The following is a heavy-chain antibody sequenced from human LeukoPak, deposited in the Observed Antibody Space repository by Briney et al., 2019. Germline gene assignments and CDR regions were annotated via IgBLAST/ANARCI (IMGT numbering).Heavy chain of an antibody. CDR1: GGTFSSYA. Sequence: GSSVKVSCKASGGTFSSYAISWVRQAPGQGLEWMGRIISILGIANYAQKFQGRVTITADKSTSTAYTELSSLRSEDTAVYYCARDGSDSSFFDYWGQGTLVTVSS. CDR2: IISILGIA. J-gene: IGHJ4*02. D-gene: IGHD2-15*01. CDR3: ARDGSDSSFFDY. V-gene: IGHV1-69*04.